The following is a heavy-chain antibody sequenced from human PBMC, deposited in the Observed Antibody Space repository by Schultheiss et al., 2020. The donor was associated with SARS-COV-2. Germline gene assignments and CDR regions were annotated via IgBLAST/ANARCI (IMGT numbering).Heavy chain of an antibody. V-gene: IGHV5-51*01. J-gene: IGHJ6*02. CDR1: GYSFTSYW. CDR2: IYPGDSDT. Sequence: GSLRLSCKGSGYSFTSYWIGWVRQMPGKGLEWMGIIYPGDSDTRYSPSFQGQVTISADKSISTAYLQWSSLKASDTAMYYCARGEGGYSGYPNYYYGMDVWGQGTTVTVSS. D-gene: IGHD5-12*01. CDR3: ARGEGGYSGYPNYYYGMDV.